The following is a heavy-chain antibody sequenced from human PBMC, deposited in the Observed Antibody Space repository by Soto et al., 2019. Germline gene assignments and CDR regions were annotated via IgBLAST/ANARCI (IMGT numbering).Heavy chain of an antibody. CDR2: IYYSGST. J-gene: IGHJ3*02. Sequence: QVQLQESGPGLVKPSQTLSLTCTVSGGSISSGGYYWSWIRQHPGKGLEWIGYIYYSGSTYYNPSLKSRVTISVDTSKIQFSLKLSSVTAADTAVYYCARGDSSGYYQIDAFDIWGQGTMVTVSS. V-gene: IGHV4-31*03. D-gene: IGHD3-22*01. CDR1: GGSISSGGYY. CDR3: ARGDSSGYYQIDAFDI.